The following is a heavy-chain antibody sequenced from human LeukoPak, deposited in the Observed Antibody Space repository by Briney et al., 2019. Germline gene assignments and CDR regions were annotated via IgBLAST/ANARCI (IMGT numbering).Heavy chain of an antibody. V-gene: IGHV1-18*01. CDR3: ARDGPPWSDALHI. D-gene: IGHD2-8*02. Sequence: ASVKVSCKASGYTFPSGGISWVRQAPGQGLEWMGWINTYNDNTNYTQRLQGRVTMTTDTSTNTAYMELRSLRSDDTDVYYCARDGPPWSDALHIWGRGTMVTVSS. J-gene: IGHJ3*02. CDR1: GYTFPSGG. CDR2: INTYNDNT.